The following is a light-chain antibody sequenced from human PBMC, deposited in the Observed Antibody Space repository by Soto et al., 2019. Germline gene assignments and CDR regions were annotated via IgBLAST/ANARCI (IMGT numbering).Light chain of an antibody. CDR3: GTWDSSLIAL. V-gene: IGLV1-51*02. CDR2: ENS. CDR1: SSNIGSND. Sequence: QSVLTQPPSVSAAPGQKVPLSCSGNSSNIGSNDVSWYQQLPGKAPKLLIYENSQRPSGIPDRFSGSKSGTSATLGITGLQTGDEADYYCGTWDSSLIALFGTGTKVTVL. J-gene: IGLJ1*01.